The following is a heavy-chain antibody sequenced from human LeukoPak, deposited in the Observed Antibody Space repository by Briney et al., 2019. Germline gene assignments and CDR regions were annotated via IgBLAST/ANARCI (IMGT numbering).Heavy chain of an antibody. V-gene: IGHV3-30*04. Sequence: GGSLRLSCAASGFTFSSYAMHWVRQAPGKGLEWVAVISYDGSNKYYADSVKGRFTISRDNSKNTLYLQMNSLRAEDTAVYYCARSGDCSSTSCPLDYWGQGTLVTVSS. CDR3: ARSGDCSSTSCPLDY. J-gene: IGHJ4*02. D-gene: IGHD2-2*01. CDR2: ISYDGSNK. CDR1: GFTFSSYA.